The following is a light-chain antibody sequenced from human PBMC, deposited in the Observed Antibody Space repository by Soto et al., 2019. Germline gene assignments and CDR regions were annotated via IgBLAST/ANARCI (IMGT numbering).Light chain of an antibody. CDR2: DDS. CDR1: QTISGW. V-gene: IGKV1-5*01. J-gene: IGKJ1*01. CDR3: QQYNSYSWT. Sequence: DIQMTHSPSTLSASVLDTVSITCRASQTISGWLAWYQQRPGKAPTLLIFDDSSLESGVPSRFSGSGSRTEFNLTISSLQPDDFATYYCQQYNSYSWTFGQGTKV.